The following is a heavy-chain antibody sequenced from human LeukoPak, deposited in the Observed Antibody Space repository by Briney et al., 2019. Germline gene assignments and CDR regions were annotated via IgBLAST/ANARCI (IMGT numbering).Heavy chain of an antibody. Sequence: ASVKVSCTASGYTFTSYAIHWVRQAPGQRLEWMGWISAGNGNTKYSQNFQGRVTFISNTSATTAFMELSSLRSEDAAVYYCARDSRSGNNDYWGQGTLVTVSS. CDR2: ISAGNGNT. J-gene: IGHJ4*02. CDR1: GYTFTSYA. D-gene: IGHD1-26*01. V-gene: IGHV1-3*01. CDR3: ARDSRSGNNDY.